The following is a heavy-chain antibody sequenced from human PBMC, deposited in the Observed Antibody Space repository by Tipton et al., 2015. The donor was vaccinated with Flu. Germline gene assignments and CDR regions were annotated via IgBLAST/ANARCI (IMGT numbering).Heavy chain of an antibody. CDR1: GGSLSSFY. CDR3: ARGSGSGTFIIYEY. D-gene: IGHD3-10*01. CDR2: IYSDGTT. Sequence: PGLVKPSETLSLSCSVSGGSLSSFYWGWVRQSAGKGLEWIGRIYSDGTTRYSPSFKSRVSMSVDTAKNYFSLNMKSVTAADTAVYFCARGSGSGTFIIYEYWGRGAQVTVAS. J-gene: IGHJ4*02. V-gene: IGHV4-4*07.